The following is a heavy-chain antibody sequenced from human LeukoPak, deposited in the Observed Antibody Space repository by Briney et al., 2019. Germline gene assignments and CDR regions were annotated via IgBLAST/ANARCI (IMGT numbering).Heavy chain of an antibody. CDR3: AKDTKFYYDSSGYYQY. J-gene: IGHJ4*02. D-gene: IGHD3-22*01. CDR1: GFTFDDYA. Sequence: GGSLRLSCAASGFTFDDYAMHWVRQAPGKGLEWVSGISWNSGSIGYADSVKGRFTISRDNAKNSLYLQMNSLRAEDTALYYCAKDTKFYYDSSGYYQYWGQGTLVTVSS. V-gene: IGHV3-9*01. CDR2: ISWNSGSI.